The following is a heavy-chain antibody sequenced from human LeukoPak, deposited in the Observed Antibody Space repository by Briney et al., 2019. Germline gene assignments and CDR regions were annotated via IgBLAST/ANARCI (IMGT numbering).Heavy chain of an antibody. V-gene: IGHV3-23*01. J-gene: IGHJ4*02. CDR2: IPAGGANK. CDR1: GFTLSTYS. Sequence: KPGGPLRLSCAACGFTLSTYSMSWVRQAPGKGLEWVLNIPAGGANKDYADSVKGRFPISRDNSKNTVYLQMNSLRAEDTAVYYCAKDSPGFGIVFDSWGQGTLVTVSS. D-gene: IGHD3-16*01. CDR3: AKDSPGFGIVFDS.